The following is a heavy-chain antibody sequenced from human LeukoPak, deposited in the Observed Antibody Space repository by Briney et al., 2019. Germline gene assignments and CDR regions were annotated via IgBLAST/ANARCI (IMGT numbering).Heavy chain of an antibody. Sequence: PEGSLRLSCAASGFTFSSYGMHWVRQAPGKGLEWVAVIWYDGSNKYYADSVKGRFTISRDNSKNTLCLQMNSLRAEDTAVYYCARDTWGSAAAFDIWGQGTMVTVSS. CDR1: GFTFSSYG. J-gene: IGHJ3*02. CDR3: ARDTWGSAAAFDI. V-gene: IGHV3-33*01. D-gene: IGHD7-27*01. CDR2: IWYDGSNK.